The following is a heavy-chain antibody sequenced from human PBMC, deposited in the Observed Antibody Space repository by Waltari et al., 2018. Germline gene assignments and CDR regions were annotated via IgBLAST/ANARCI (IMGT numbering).Heavy chain of an antibody. CDR2: ISSSGSTI. CDR3: ARDRYCSSTSCYVGVYYYYGMDV. CDR1: GFTFSSYE. Sequence: EVQLVESGGGLVQPGGSLRLSCAASGFTFSSYEMNWVRQAPGKGREWVSYISSSGSTIYYADSVKGRFTISRDNAKNSLYLQMNSLRAEDTAVYYCARDRYCSSTSCYVGVYYYYGMDVWGQGTTVTVSS. J-gene: IGHJ6*02. V-gene: IGHV3-48*03. D-gene: IGHD2-2*01.